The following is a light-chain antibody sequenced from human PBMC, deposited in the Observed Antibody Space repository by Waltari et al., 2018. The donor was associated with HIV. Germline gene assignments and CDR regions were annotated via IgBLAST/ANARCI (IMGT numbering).Light chain of an antibody. J-gene: IGKJ5*01. CDR1: QSVSSY. CDR2: DAS. CDR3: QQRSNWPSP. Sequence: EIVSTQSPATLSLSPGERATLSCRSSQSVSSYLAWYQQKPGQAPRLLIYDASNRATGIPARFSGSGSGTDFTLTISSLEPEDFAVYYCQQRSNWPSPFGQGTRLEIK. V-gene: IGKV3-11*01.